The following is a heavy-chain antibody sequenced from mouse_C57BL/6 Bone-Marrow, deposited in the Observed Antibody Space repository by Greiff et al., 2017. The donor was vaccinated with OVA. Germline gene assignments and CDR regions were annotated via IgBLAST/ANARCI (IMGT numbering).Heavy chain of an antibody. CDR3: AKTFYRHYAMDY. V-gene: IGHV2-5*01. CDR1: GFSLTSYG. Sequence: VQLQQSGPGLVQPSQSLSITCTASGFSLTSYGVHWVRQSPGQGLEWLGVIWRGGSTDYNAAFMSRLSITKDNSKSQVFFKMNSLQADDTAIYYCAKTFYRHYAMDYWGQGTSVTVSS. CDR2: IWRGGST. J-gene: IGHJ4*01. D-gene: IGHD2-3*01.